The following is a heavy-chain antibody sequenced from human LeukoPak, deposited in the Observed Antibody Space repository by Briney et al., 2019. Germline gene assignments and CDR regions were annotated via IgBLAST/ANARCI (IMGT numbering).Heavy chain of an antibody. V-gene: IGHV3-7*04. CDR3: ARSRWSDY. J-gene: IGHJ4*02. CDR1: GFTFSGYW. CDR2: INQDGSEK. D-gene: IGHD4-23*01. Sequence: PGGSLRLSCAASGFTFSGYWMSWVRQAPGKGLEWVANINQDGSEKYYVDSVKGRFTISRDNAKNSLYLQMSSLRAEDTAVYYCARSRWSDYWGQGTLVIVSS.